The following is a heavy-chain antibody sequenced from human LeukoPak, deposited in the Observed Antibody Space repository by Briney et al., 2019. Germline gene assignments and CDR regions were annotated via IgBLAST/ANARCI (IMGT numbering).Heavy chain of an antibody. CDR3: ARGLIAAAFLDWFDP. V-gene: IGHV1-2*02. Sequence: ASLKLSCKASGYTFTGYYMHWVRQAPGQGLEWMGWINPNSGGTNYAQKFQGRVTMTSDTSISTAYMELSRLRSDDTAVYYCARGLIAAAFLDWFDPWGQGTLVTVSS. CDR2: INPNSGGT. D-gene: IGHD6-13*01. CDR1: GYTFTGYY. J-gene: IGHJ5*02.